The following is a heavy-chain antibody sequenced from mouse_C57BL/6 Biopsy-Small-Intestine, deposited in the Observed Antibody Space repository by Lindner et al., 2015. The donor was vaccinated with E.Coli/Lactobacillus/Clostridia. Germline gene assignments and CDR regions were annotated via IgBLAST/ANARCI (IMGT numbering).Heavy chain of an antibody. V-gene: IGHV1-53*01. CDR3: ARLGGGILTGSYDY. CDR1: GYTFIGYY. CDR2: INPNSGGT. D-gene: IGHD2-3*01. Sequence: SVKVSCKASGYTFIGYYMHWVRQAPGQGLEWMGWINPNSGGTNYAQKFQGRVTMTRDTSISTAYMELSSLRSDDTAVYYCARLGGGILTGSYDYWGQGTLVTVSS. J-gene: IGHJ4*01.